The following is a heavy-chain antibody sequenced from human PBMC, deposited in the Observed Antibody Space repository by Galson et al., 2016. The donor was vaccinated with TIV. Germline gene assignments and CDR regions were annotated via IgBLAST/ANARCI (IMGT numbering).Heavy chain of an antibody. CDR2: IYTSGIT. V-gene: IGHV4-61*02. CDR1: GAFIRSGSYH. CDR3: ARVVGYCSGDDCLLEAAFDI. J-gene: IGHJ3*02. D-gene: IGHD2-15*01. Sequence: TLSLTCTVSGAFIRSGSYHWNWIRQPAGKGLEWIGRIYTSGITNYNPSLKSRVTISVDASKNQFSLKLTSVTAADTAVYYCARVVGYCSGDDCLLEAAFDIWGQGTVVSVSS.